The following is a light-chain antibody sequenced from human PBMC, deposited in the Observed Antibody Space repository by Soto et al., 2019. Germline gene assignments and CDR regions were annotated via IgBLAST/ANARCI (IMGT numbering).Light chain of an antibody. CDR2: EVN. Sequence: QSVLTQPASLSGSPGQSITISCTGTSSDIGAYDYVSWFQQHPGKAPKLMISEVNNRPSGVSNRFSGSKSGNTASLTISGLQAEDEADYYCSAHSPGGTLQIFGRGTKLTVL. J-gene: IGLJ1*01. CDR1: SSDIGAYDY. V-gene: IGLV2-14*01. CDR3: SAHSPGGTLQI.